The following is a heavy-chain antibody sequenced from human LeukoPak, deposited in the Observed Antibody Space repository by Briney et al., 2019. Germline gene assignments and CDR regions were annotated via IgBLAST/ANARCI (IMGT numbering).Heavy chain of an antibody. J-gene: IGHJ4*02. CDR2: IYPGDSYT. CDR3: ARVYDSGTPPDY. V-gene: IGHV5-51*01. Sequence: GESMKISCKGSGYSFTTYWIGWVRQMPGQGLECMGIIYPGDSYTRYSPSFQGQVTISADYSISTAYLQWSSLTASDTAIYYCARVYDSGTPPDYWGQGTLVTVSS. CDR1: GYSFTTYW. D-gene: IGHD3-3*01.